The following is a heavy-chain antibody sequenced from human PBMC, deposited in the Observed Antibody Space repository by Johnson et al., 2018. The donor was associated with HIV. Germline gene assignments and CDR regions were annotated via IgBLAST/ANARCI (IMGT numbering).Heavy chain of an antibody. CDR3: ASGVYSSSWFDNDAFDF. CDR1: GFTFSDHY. V-gene: IGHV3-11*04. CDR2: ISSSGSTM. J-gene: IGHJ3*01. D-gene: IGHD6-13*01. Sequence: QVQLVESGGGVVQPGRSLRLSCAASGFTFSDHYMSWIRQAPGKGLEWVSYISSSGSTMYYADSVKGRFTISRDNAKNSLYLQMNSLRAEDRAVYYCASGVYSSSWFDNDAFDFWGQGTMVTVSS.